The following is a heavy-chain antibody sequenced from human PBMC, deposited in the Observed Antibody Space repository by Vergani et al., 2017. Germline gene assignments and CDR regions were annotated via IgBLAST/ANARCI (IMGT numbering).Heavy chain of an antibody. CDR2: ISNDGGNK. J-gene: IGHJ5*02. CDR3: VRGGRGDLGDFLSRLGP. D-gene: IGHD3-3*01. V-gene: IGHV3-30*03. CDR1: GFTFINAW. Sequence: VQLVESGGGLVKPGGSLRLSCAASGFTFINAWMTWVRQAPGKGLEWVAVISNDGGNKYYADSVKGRFTIYKDNTVDMLSLQMNSLRPDDTAVYYCVRGGRGDLGDFLSRLGPWGQGTRVIVSS.